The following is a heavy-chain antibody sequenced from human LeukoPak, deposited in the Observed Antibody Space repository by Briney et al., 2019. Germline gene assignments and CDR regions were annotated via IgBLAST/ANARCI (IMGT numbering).Heavy chain of an antibody. J-gene: IGHJ6*02. Sequence: SETLSLTCTVSGGSISSISYYWGWIRQPPGKGLEWIASINYSGSTYYNPSLKSRVTISVDASKNQFSLKLSSVTAADTAVYYCEGLWGYDGYAPYGMDVWGQGTTVTVSS. CDR1: GGSISSISYY. CDR2: INYSGST. CDR3: EGLWGYDGYAPYGMDV. V-gene: IGHV4-39*07. D-gene: IGHD5-12*01.